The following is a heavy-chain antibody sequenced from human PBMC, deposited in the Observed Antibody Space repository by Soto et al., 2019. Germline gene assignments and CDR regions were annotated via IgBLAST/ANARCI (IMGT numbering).Heavy chain of an antibody. D-gene: IGHD2-21*01. V-gene: IGHV1-69*01. CDR1: GGGNLRDYR. CDR3: ARGGDGSNFGAVY. CDR2: IIPKLGSA. J-gene: IGHJ4*02. Sequence: QVQLVQSGAEVKEPGSSVKVSCKASGGGNLRDYRTNWVRRAPGQGLEWMGGIIPKLGSANYAQNFQGRVTVTADESTNTVYMELRSLRSDDTAVYYCARGGDGSNFGAVYWGQGTPVTVSS.